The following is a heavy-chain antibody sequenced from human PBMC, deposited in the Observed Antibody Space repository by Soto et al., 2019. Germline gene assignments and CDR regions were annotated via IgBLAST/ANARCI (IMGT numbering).Heavy chain of an antibody. Sequence: PGGSLRLSCAASGFTFSSYSMNWVRQAPGKGLEWVSSISSSSSYIYYADSVKGRFTISRDNAKNSLYLQMNSLRAEDTAVYYCARDFRLPGSSSPLVGAFEIWGQGTMVTVSS. J-gene: IGHJ3*02. CDR2: ISSSSSYI. V-gene: IGHV3-21*01. CDR3: ARDFRLPGSSSPLVGAFEI. D-gene: IGHD6-6*01. CDR1: GFTFSSYS.